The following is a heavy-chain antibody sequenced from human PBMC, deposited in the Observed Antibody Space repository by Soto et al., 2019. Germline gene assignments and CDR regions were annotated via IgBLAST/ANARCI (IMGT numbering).Heavy chain of an antibody. V-gene: IGHV5-51*01. D-gene: IGHD6-13*01. Sequence: PRESLKISCRGSGLSFTTYWIGWVRQMPGKGLEWMGFIYPGNSDIRYSPSFQGQVTISAANSISSAYLQWGSLKARDTAMYYCARPSGGISVPSGVDAWGEGTQDSV. CDR3: ARPSGGISVPSGVDA. CDR1: GLSFTTYW. J-gene: IGHJ5*02. CDR2: IYPGNSDI.